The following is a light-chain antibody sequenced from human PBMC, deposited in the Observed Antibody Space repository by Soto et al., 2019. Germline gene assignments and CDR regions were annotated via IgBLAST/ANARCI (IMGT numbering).Light chain of an antibody. V-gene: IGLV2-8*01. CDR2: EVN. CDR1: SSDVGGYNY. J-gene: IGLJ1*01. CDR3: SSYAGRNNIGV. Sequence: QSALTQPPSASGSPGQSVTISCTGTSSDVGGYNYVSWYQQHPGKAPKLMIYEVNKRPSGVPDRFSGSKSGNTASLTVSGLQAEDEADYYCSSYAGRNNIGVFGTGTKVTVL.